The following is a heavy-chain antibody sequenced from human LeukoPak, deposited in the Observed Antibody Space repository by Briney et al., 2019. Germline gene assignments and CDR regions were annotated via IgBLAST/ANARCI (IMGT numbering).Heavy chain of an antibody. CDR2: IYYSGST. Sequence: SGTLSLTCTVSGGSINNYYWDWIRQPPGKGLEWIGHIYYSGSTVYNPSLKSRVTMSVDTSGNRFSLRLSSVTAADTAVYYCARLGACGSDWCLADYWGQGTLVTVSS. D-gene: IGHD2-21*01. J-gene: IGHJ4*02. CDR3: ARLGACGSDWCLADY. V-gene: IGHV4-59*08. CDR1: GGSINNYY.